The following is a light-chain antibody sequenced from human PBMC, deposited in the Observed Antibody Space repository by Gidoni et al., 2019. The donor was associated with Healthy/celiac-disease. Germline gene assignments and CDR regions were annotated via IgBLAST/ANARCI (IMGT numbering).Light chain of an antibody. V-gene: IGLV3-25*03. CDR3: QSTDGSRTSLV. J-gene: IGLJ3*02. Sequence: SYEPTQPPSVSVTPGKPARITCSGDAFPRQYAYWYQQRPGQAPVLIKYKDTERPSGIPERFSGATSGTTVTLTITDVQTEDEAAYYCQSTDGSRTSLVFGGGTKLTVL. CDR1: AFPRQY. CDR2: KDT.